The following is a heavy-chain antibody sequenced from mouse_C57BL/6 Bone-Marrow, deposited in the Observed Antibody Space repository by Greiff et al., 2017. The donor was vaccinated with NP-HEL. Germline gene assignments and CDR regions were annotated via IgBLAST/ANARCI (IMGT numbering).Heavy chain of an antibody. CDR2: INPNNGGT. J-gene: IGHJ1*03. D-gene: IGHD2-1*01. V-gene: IGHV1-26*01. CDR3: ARYWGYGNYFYWYFDV. CDR1: GYTFTDYY. Sequence: EVQLQQSGPELVKPGASVKISCKASGYTFTDYYMNWVKQSHGKSLEWIGDINPNNGGTSYNQKFKGKATLTVDKSSSTAYMELRSLTSEDSAVYYCARYWGYGNYFYWYFDVWGTGTTVTVSS.